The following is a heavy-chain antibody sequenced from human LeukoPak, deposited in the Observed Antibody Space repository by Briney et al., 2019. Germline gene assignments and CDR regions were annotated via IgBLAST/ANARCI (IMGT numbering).Heavy chain of an antibody. J-gene: IGHJ4*02. D-gene: IGHD2-8*01. V-gene: IGHV3-64D*06. Sequence: GGSLRLSCSTSGFTFSAYFMHWVRQAPGKGLEYVSSISSNEYDTYYADSVKGRFTISRDNSKNTLFLQMSSLRAEDTAVYYCVKDLNGTWSFDYWGQGTLVTVSS. CDR2: ISSNEYDT. CDR3: VKDLNGTWSFDY. CDR1: GFTFSAYF.